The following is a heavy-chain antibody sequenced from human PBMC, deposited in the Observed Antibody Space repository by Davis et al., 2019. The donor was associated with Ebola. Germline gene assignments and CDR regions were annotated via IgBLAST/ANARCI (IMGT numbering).Heavy chain of an antibody. CDR3: ARDWRETSSGWGGYFDY. CDR2: IYHSGST. D-gene: IGHD6-19*01. V-gene: IGHV4-39*07. Sequence: PSETLSLTCTVSGGSISSYYWGWIRQPPGKGLEWIGSIYHSGSTYYNPSLKSRVTISLDTSKNQFSLKLSSVSAADTAVYYCARDWRETSSGWGGYFDYWGQGTLVTVSS. J-gene: IGHJ4*02. CDR1: GGSISSYY.